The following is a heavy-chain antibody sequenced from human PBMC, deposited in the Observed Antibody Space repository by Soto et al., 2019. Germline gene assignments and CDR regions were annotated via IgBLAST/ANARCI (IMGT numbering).Heavy chain of an antibody. CDR2: ISYDGSNK. CDR3: AKDHNYYDSSGSLDY. J-gene: IGHJ4*02. V-gene: IGHV3-30*18. Sequence: PGGSLRLSCAASGFTFSSYGMHWVRQAPGKGLEWVAVISYDGSNKYYADSVKGRFTISRDNSKNTLYLQMNSLRAEDTAVYYCAKDHNYYDSSGSLDYWGQGTLVTVSS. CDR1: GFTFSSYG. D-gene: IGHD3-22*01.